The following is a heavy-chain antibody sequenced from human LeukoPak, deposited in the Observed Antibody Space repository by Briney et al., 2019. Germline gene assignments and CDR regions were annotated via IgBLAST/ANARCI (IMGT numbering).Heavy chain of an antibody. CDR2: MYNSGST. J-gene: IGHJ4*02. CDR3: ARGIESYGDYGY. CDR1: GGSISGSY. V-gene: IGHV4-59*01. D-gene: IGHD4-17*01. Sequence: ETLSLTCTVSGGSISGSYWSWIRQPPGKGLEWIAYMYNSGSTNYNPSLKSRVTISIDTSKNQFSLKLSSLTAADTAIYYRARGIESYGDYGYWGQGILVTVSS.